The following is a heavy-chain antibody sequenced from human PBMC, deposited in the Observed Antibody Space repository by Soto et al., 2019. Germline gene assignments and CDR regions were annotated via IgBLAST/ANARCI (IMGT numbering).Heavy chain of an antibody. J-gene: IGHJ4*02. Sequence: QVQLQESGPGLVKPSQTLSLTCTVSGGSISSGDYYWSWIRQPPGKGLEWIGYIYYSGRTYYNPSLKSRVTITVDTSKNQFSLKLSSVTAAVTAVYYCARGSYYYDSRGYYHYWGQGTLVTVSS. CDR1: GGSISSGDYY. V-gene: IGHV4-30-4*01. D-gene: IGHD3-22*01. CDR3: ARGSYYYDSRGYYHY. CDR2: IYYSGRT.